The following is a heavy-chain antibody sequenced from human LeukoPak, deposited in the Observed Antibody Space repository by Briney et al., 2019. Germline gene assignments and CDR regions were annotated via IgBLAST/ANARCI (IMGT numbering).Heavy chain of an antibody. CDR2: IYYSGST. D-gene: IGHD3-22*01. V-gene: IGHV4-39*01. CDR1: GGSISSSSYY. CDR3: AGITMIVVVMKDY. J-gene: IGHJ4*02. Sequence: SETLSLTCTVSGGSISSSSYYWGWIRQPPGKGLEWIGRIYYSGSTYYNPSLKSRVTISVDTSKNQFSLKLSSVTAADTAVYYCAGITMIVVVMKDYWGQGTLVTVSS.